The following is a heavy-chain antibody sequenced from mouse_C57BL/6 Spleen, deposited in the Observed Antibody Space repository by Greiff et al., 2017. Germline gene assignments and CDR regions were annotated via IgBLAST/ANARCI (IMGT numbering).Heavy chain of an antibody. CDR1: GYAFSSSW. CDR2: IYPGDGDT. V-gene: IGHV1-82*01. CDR3: ARRAVLALYWYFDV. Sequence: QVQLKESGPELVKPGASVKISCKASGYAFSSSWMNWVKQRPGKGLEWIGRIYPGDGDTNYNGKFKGKATLTADKSSSTAYMQLSSLTSEDSAVYFCARRAVLALYWYFDVWGTGTTVTVSS. J-gene: IGHJ1*03. D-gene: IGHD1-1*01.